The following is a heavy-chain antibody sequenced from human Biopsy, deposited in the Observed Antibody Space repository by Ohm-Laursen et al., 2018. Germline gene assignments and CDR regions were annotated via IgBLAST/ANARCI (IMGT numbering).Heavy chain of an antibody. CDR1: GGSISSYY. CDR2: IWSSGTT. Sequence: SETLSLTCTVSGGSISSYYWNWIRQSPGKGLEWIGYIWSSGTTDYSPSLKSRVTISIDKSKNQFFLKLSSVTAEDTAVYYCARDDAVTVIRGLYYWGQGALVTVSS. CDR3: ARDDAVTVIRGLYY. V-gene: IGHV4-59*01. D-gene: IGHD2-21*02. J-gene: IGHJ4*02.